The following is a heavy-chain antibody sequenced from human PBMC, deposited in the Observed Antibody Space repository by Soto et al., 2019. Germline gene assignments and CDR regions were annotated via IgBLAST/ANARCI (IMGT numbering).Heavy chain of an antibody. CDR3: ARQIYDSDTGPNFQYYFDS. D-gene: IGHD3-22*01. Sequence: ASVKVSCKASGDTFASFGFSWVRQAPGQGLEWLGWISAYNGNTHYAQKVRDRVTLTTDTSTNTAYMELSSLRASDTAMYYCARQIYDSDTGPNFQYYFDSWGQGTPVTVSS. CDR1: GDTFASFG. CDR2: ISAYNGNT. V-gene: IGHV1-18*01. J-gene: IGHJ4*02.